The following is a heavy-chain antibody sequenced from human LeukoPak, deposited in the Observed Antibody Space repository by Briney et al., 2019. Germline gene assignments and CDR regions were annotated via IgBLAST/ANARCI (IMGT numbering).Heavy chain of an antibody. CDR3: ARGRFLDAFDI. V-gene: IGHV4-59*01. D-gene: IGHD3-3*01. CDR2: IYYSGST. CDR1: GGSISSYY. Sequence: SETLSLTCTVSGGSISSYYWSWIRQPPGKGLEWIGYIYYSGSTKYKPSLKSRVTKSVDTSKNQFSLKLSSVTAADTAVYYCARGRFLDAFDIWGQGTMVTVSS. J-gene: IGHJ3*02.